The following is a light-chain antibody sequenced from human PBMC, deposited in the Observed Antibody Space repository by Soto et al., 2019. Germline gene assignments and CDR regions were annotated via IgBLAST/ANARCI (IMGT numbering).Light chain of an antibody. V-gene: IGKV3-20*01. Sequence: EVVLTQSPGTLSLSPGERATLSCRASQSVSSYLAWYQQKPGQAPRLLISGASSRATGIPDRFSGSGSGTDFILTISRLEPEDFAVYHCQQYGKSPLTFGGGTKVEIK. CDR1: QSVSSY. CDR2: GAS. CDR3: QQYGKSPLT. J-gene: IGKJ4*01.